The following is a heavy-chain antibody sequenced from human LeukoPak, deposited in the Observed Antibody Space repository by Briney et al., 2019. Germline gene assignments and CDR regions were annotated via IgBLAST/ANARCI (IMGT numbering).Heavy chain of an antibody. Sequence: SETLSLTCTVSGGSVSSSFYYWGWIRQPPGKGLEWIGSISGSTHYNPSLKSRVTISVDTSENQFSLKLTSVTAADTAVYYCANAASYSVDYWGQGTLVTVSS. CDR1: GGSVSSSFYY. V-gene: IGHV4-39*01. CDR3: ANAASYSVDY. CDR2: ISGST. J-gene: IGHJ4*02. D-gene: IGHD1-26*01.